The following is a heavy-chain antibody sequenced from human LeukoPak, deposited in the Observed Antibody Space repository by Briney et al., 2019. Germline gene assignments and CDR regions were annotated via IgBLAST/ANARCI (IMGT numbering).Heavy chain of an antibody. J-gene: IGHJ1*01. V-gene: IGHV4-39*01. Sequence: SETLPLTCTVSGGSISSSSYYWGWIRQPPGKGLEWIGSIYYSGSTYYNPSLKSRVTISVDTSKNQFSLKLSSVTAADTAVYYCARHTYYDSSGYSGDQYFQHWGQGTLVTVSS. CDR3: ARHTYYDSSGYSGDQYFQH. CDR2: IYYSGST. CDR1: GGSISSSSYY. D-gene: IGHD3-22*01.